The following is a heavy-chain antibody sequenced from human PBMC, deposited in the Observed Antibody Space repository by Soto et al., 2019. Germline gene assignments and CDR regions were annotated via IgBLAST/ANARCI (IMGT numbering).Heavy chain of an antibody. V-gene: IGHV1-69*01. J-gene: IGHJ4*02. D-gene: IGHD3-22*01. CDR1: GGTFSSYA. CDR3: ARARSYYYDSSGYYYFDY. CDR2: IIPIFGTA. Sequence: QVQLVQSGAEVKKPGSSVKVSCKASGGTFSSYAISWVRQAPGQGLEWMGGIIPIFGTANYAQKFQGRVTIPADESTSTAYMELSSLRSEDTAVYYCARARSYYYDSSGYYYFDYWGQGTLVTVSS.